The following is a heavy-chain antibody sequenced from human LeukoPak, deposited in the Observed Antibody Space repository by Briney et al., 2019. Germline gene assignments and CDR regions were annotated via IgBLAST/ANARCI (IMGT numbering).Heavy chain of an antibody. CDR1: GGSISSYY. J-gene: IGHJ5*02. V-gene: IGHV4-59*01. CDR2: IYYSGST. D-gene: IGHD6-13*01. CDR3: ARGRSDSSSWWWGAGDFNWFDP. Sequence: SETLSLTCTVSGGSISSYYWSWIRQPPGKGLEWIGYIYYSGSTNYNPSLKSRVTISVDTSKSQFSLKLSSVTAADTAVYYCARGRSDSSSWWWGAGDFNWFDPWGQGTLVTVSS.